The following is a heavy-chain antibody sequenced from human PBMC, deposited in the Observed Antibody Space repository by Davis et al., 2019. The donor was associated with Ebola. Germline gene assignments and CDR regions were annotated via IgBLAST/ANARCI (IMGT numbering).Heavy chain of an antibody. J-gene: IGHJ6*03. D-gene: IGHD2-2*01. CDR2: IYSGGDT. V-gene: IGHV3-53*01. CDR1: GFTASSNH. CDR3: AREINLVVPAARSLGYMDV. Sequence: GGSLRLSCAASGFTASSNHMNWVRQAPGKGLEWVSVIYSGGDTKFADSVKGRFTISRDNAKNSLYLQMNSLRDEDTAVYYCAREINLVVPAARSLGYMDVWGKGTTVTVSS.